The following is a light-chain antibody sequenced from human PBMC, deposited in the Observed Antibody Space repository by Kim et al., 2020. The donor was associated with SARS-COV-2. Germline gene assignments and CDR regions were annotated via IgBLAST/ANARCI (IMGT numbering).Light chain of an antibody. Sequence: SYELTHPPSVSVAPGKTASVSCGGNSIGSKSVHWYQQKLGQAPVLVIYYDSDRPSGIPERFSGSNSGNTATLTISRVEAGDEADYYCQVWDSTTDHRVVFGGGTQLTVL. V-gene: IGLV3-21*04. CDR2: YDS. J-gene: IGLJ2*01. CDR1: SIGSKS. CDR3: QVWDSTTDHRVV.